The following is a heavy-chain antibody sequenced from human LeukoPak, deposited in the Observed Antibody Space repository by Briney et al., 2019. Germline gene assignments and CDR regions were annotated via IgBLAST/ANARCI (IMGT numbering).Heavy chain of an antibody. D-gene: IGHD4-17*01. CDR2: INPSGGST. CDR1: GYTFTSYY. V-gene: IGHV1-46*01. CDR3: AREMTTVNLVMRVNDY. Sequence: ASVKVSCKASGYTFTSYYMHWVRQAPGQGLEWMGIINPSGGSTSYAQKFQGRITMTRDTSTSTVYMELSSLRSEDTAAYYCAREMTTVNLVMRVNDYWGQGTLVTVSS. J-gene: IGHJ4*02.